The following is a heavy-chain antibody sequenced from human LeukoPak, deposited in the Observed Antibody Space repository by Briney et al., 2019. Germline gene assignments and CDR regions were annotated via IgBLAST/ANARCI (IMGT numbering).Heavy chain of an antibody. CDR3: ARDRLLLWFGGGGYFDY. CDR2: IYHSGST. CDR1: GGSISSSNW. Sequence: KPSGTLSLTCAVSGGSISSSNWWSWVRQPPGKGLEWIGEIYHSGSTNYNPSLKSRVTISVDTSKNQFSLKLSSVTAADTAVYYCARDRLLLWFGGGGYFDYWGQGTLVTVSS. D-gene: IGHD3-10*01. J-gene: IGHJ4*02. V-gene: IGHV4-4*02.